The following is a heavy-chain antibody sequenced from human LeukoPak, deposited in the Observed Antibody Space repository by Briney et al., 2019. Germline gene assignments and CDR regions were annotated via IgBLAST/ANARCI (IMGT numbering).Heavy chain of an antibody. CDR3: ARFGSNWGFRYFDL. CDR2: INPNSGGT. Sequence: ASVKVSWKASGYTFTGYYMHWVRQAPGQGLEWMGWINPNSGGTNYAQKFQGRVTMTRDTSISTAYMELSRLRSDDTAVYYCARFGSNWGFRYFDLWGRGTLVTVSS. V-gene: IGHV1-2*02. D-gene: IGHD7-27*01. CDR1: GYTFTGYY. J-gene: IGHJ2*01.